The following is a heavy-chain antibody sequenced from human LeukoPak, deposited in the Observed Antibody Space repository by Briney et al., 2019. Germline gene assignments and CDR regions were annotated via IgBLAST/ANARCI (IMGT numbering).Heavy chain of an antibody. J-gene: IGHJ4*02. CDR3: AKDMIIAEDSSGYYDY. CDR1: GFTFSSYA. V-gene: IGHV3-23*01. D-gene: IGHD3-22*01. CDR2: ISGSGGST. Sequence: GGSLRLSCAASGFTFSSYAMSWVRQAPGKGLEWVSAISGSGGSTYYADSVKGRFTISRDNSKNTLYLQMNSLRAEDTAVYYCAKDMIIAEDSSGYYDYWGQGTLVTVSS.